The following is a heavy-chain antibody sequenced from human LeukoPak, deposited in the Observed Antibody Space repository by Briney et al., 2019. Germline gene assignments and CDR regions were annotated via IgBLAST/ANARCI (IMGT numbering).Heavy chain of an antibody. Sequence: PGGSLRLSCAASGFTFSSYWMTWVRQAPGKGLEWVANMNQDGSKIYYVDSLKGRFTISRDNAKNSLYLQMNGLRAEDTAVYYCARGSSGYYIGYFDSWGQGTLVTVSS. D-gene: IGHD3-22*01. CDR2: MNQDGSKI. J-gene: IGHJ4*02. CDR3: ARGSSGYYIGYFDS. CDR1: GFTFSSYW. V-gene: IGHV3-7*01.